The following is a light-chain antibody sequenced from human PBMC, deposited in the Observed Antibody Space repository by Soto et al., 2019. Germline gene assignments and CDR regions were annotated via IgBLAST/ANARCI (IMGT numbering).Light chain of an antibody. CDR2: EVS. CDR1: SSDCGGYNY. J-gene: IGLJ2*01. CDR3: SSFAGSFYWV. Sequence: QSALTQPPSASGSPGQSVTISCTGTSSDCGGYNYVSWYQQHPGKAPKLMIYEVSKRPSGVPDRFSGSKSGNTAALTVSGLQAEDEADDYCSSFAGSFYWVFGGGTQLTVL. V-gene: IGLV2-8*01.